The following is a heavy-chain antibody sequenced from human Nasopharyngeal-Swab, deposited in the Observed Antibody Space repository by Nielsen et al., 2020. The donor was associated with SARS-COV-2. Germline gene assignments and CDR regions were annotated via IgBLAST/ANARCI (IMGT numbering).Heavy chain of an antibody. D-gene: IGHD3-22*01. J-gene: IGHJ4*02. CDR2: ISSSSSYI. CDR1: GFTFSSYS. V-gene: IGHV3-21*01. CDR3: ARDKIPSYYYDSSGPNQIDY. Sequence: GGSLRLSCAASGFTFSSYSMNWVRQAPGKGLEWVSSISSSSSYIYHADSVKGRFTISRDNAKNSLYLQMNSLRAEDTAVYYCARDKIPSYYYDSSGPNQIDYWGQGTLVTVSS.